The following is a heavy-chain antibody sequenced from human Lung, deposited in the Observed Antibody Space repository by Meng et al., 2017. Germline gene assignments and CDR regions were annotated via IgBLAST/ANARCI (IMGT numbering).Heavy chain of an antibody. Sequence: QVQLWQLGAEVKKPGASVKVSCKASGYTFTSYPIYWVRQAPGQRPEWMGWINTGNGAAKYSQKFRGRVTMTRDTSASTAYMELSSLTSEDTATYYCASHPRELPSWGQGTLVTVSS. J-gene: IGHJ4*02. CDR1: GYTFTSYP. V-gene: IGHV1-3*04. CDR2: INTGNGAA. D-gene: IGHD1-26*01. CDR3: ASHPRELPS.